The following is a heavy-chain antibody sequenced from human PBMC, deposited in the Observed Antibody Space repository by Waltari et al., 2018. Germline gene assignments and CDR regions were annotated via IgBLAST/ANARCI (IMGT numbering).Heavy chain of an antibody. CDR1: GFTFSSNA. Sequence: EVQLLESGGGLVQPGGSLRLSCAASGFTFSSNAMSWVRQAPGKGLEWVSSISGSGVSTYYGDSVKGRFTISRDNSKTTLYLQMNSLRAEDTALYYCAKAVRPIITLTHLDYWGQGTLVTVSS. CDR3: AKAVRPIITLTHLDY. D-gene: IGHD3-22*01. CDR2: ISGSGVST. J-gene: IGHJ4*02. V-gene: IGHV3-23*01.